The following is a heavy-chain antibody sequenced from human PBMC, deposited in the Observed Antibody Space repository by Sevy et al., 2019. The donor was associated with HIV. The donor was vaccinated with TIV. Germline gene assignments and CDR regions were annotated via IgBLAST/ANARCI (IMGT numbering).Heavy chain of an antibody. CDR1: GYTFTSYG. J-gene: IGHJ4*02. D-gene: IGHD1-26*01. CDR3: ARDVKWELPTETPFDY. V-gene: IGHV1-18*01. Sequence: ASVKVSCKASGYTFTSYGISWVRQAPGQGLEWMGWVSAYNGNTNYAQKLQGRVTMTTDTSTSTAYMELRSLRSDDTAVYYCARDVKWELPTETPFDYWAQGTLVTVSS. CDR2: VSAYNGNT.